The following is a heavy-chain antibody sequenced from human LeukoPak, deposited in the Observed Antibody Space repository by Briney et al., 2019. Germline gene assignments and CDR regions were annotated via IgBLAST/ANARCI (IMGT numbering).Heavy chain of an antibody. CDR1: GYTLTELS. D-gene: IGHD3-22*01. Sequence: GASVKVSCKVSGYTLTELSMHWVRQARGKGLEWMGGFDPEDGETIYAQKFQGRVTMTEDTSTDTAYMELSTLRSEDTAVYYCATFWYYDSRKSFDYWGQGPLVTVSS. J-gene: IGHJ4*02. CDR2: FDPEDGET. V-gene: IGHV1-24*01. CDR3: ATFWYYDSRKSFDY.